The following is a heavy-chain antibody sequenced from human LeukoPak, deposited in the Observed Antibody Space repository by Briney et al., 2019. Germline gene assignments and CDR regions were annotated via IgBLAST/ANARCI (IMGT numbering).Heavy chain of an antibody. CDR3: ARWSFYYDSSSRY. CDR2: INPNSGDT. D-gene: IGHD3-22*01. J-gene: IGHJ4*02. Sequence: ASVKVSCKASGYTFTGYYMHWVRQAPGQGLEWMGWINPNSGDTDYAQKFQGRVTMTRDTSISTAYMELSRLRSDDTAVYYCARWSFYYDSSSRYWGQGTLVTVSS. V-gene: IGHV1-2*02. CDR1: GYTFTGYY.